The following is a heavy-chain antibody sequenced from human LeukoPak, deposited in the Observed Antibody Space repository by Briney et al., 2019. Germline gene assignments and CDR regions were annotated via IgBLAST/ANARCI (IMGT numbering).Heavy chain of an antibody. CDR1: GGSISSYY. D-gene: IGHD4/OR15-4a*01. V-gene: IGHV4-59*01. CDR3: ASILYGANGFDY. Sequence: SETLSLTCTVSGGSISSYYWSWIRQPPGKGLEYIAYIYYSGSTNYNPPLNSRVTTSVDTSKNQFSLKLSSVTAADTAVYYCASILYGANGFDYWGQGTLVTVSS. J-gene: IGHJ4*02. CDR2: IYYSGST.